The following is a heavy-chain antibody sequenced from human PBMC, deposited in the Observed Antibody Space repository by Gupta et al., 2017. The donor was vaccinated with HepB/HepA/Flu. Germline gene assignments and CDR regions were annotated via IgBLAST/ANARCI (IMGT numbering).Heavy chain of an antibody. V-gene: IGHV4-39*01. CDR2: IYYSGST. Sequence: QLQLQESGPGLVKPSETLSLTCTVSGGSISSSNYYWVWIRQPPGKGLGWLGTIYYSGSTYYNPSLNGRVTIYVDTSKNQFSLKLTSVTAADTAFYYCATLVNMYNSAGYEGGWGQGTLVTVSS. CDR3: ATLVNMYNSAGYEGG. J-gene: IGHJ4*02. CDR1: GGSISSSNYY. D-gene: IGHD6-19*01.